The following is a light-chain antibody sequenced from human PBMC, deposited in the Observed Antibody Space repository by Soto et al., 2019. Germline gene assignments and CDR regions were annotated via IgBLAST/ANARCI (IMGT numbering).Light chain of an antibody. Sequence: EIVMTQSPATLSVSPGERATLSCRASQSVSSNLAWYQQKPGQAPRLLIYGASTRATGIPARFSGGESGTEFTLTISSLQSEDFAVYYCLHYNNWPTLTFGGGTKVDIK. CDR2: GAS. CDR1: QSVSSN. CDR3: LHYNNWPTLT. V-gene: IGKV3-15*01. J-gene: IGKJ4*01.